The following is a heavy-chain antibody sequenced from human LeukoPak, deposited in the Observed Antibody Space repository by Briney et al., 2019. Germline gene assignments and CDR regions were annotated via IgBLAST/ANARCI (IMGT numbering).Heavy chain of an antibody. D-gene: IGHD3-10*01. CDR3: AKEGSRNYYGSGSSYYFDY. J-gene: IGHJ4*02. CDR1: GFTFSSYA. CDR2: ISGSGGST. Sequence: GGSLRLSCAASGFTFSSYAMSWVRQAPGKGLEWVSAISGSGGSTYYADSVKGRFTISRDNSKNTLYLQMNSLRAEATAVYYCAKEGSRNYYGSGSSYYFDYWGQGTLVTVSS. V-gene: IGHV3-23*01.